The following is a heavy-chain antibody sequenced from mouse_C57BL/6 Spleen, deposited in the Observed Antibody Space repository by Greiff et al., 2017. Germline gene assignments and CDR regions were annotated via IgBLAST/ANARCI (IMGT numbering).Heavy chain of an antibody. Sequence: EVMLVESGGGLVKPGGSLKLSCAASGFTFSDYGMHWVRQAPEKGLEWVAYISSGSSTIYYADTVKGRFTISRDNAKNTLFLQMTSLRSEDTAMYYCARRNWDPNYFDYWGQGTTLTVSS. CDR2: ISSGSSTI. CDR1: GFTFSDYG. D-gene: IGHD4-1*01. J-gene: IGHJ2*01. CDR3: ARRNWDPNYFDY. V-gene: IGHV5-17*01.